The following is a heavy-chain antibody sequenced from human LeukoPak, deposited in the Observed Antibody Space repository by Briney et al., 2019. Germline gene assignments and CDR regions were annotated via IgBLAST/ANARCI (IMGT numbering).Heavy chain of an antibody. J-gene: IGHJ5*02. CDR3: VRDIQWRFDP. V-gene: IGHV1-18*01. CDR1: GYIFTSYG. Sequence: GASVKVSCKASGYIFTSYGISWLRQAPGQGLEWMGWISTNKGNTNYAQRLQGRVTMTTETSTSTAYMELRSLRSDDTAIYYCVRDIQWRFDPWGQGTLVTVSS. D-gene: IGHD2-8*01. CDR2: ISTNKGNT.